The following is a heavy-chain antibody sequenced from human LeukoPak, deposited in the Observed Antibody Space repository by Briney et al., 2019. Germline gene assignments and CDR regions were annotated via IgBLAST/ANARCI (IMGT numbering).Heavy chain of an antibody. CDR2: IYYSGTT. V-gene: IGHV4-38-2*02. CDR1: GYSISSGYY. J-gene: IGHJ6*04. D-gene: IGHD3-3*01. CDR3: ARALSAHTVFEVDV. Sequence: SETLSLTCTVSGYSISSGYYWGWIRQPPGKGLEWIATIYYSGTTYYNPSLKSRVTISVDTSKNQFSLKLSSVTAADTAVYYCARALSAHTVFEVDVWGKGTTVTVSS.